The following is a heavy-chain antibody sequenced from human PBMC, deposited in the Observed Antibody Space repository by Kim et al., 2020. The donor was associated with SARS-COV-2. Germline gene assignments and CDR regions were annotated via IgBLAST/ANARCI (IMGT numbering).Heavy chain of an antibody. D-gene: IGHD3-22*01. V-gene: IGHV1-3*01. Sequence: KFQGRVTITRDTSASTAYMELSSLRSEDTAVYYCARDISSGYLQGAFDIWGQGTMVTVSS. CDR3: ARDISSGYLQGAFDI. J-gene: IGHJ3*02.